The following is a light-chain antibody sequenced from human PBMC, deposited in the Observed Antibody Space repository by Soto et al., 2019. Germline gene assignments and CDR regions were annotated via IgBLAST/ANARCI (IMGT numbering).Light chain of an antibody. Sequence: DIQMTQSPSTLSTSVGDRFTITCQASQTISNWLAWYQQKPGKAPKLLIYKASTLESGVPSRFSGSGSGTEFTLTISSLQPEDFATYYCQQYNSYSQTFGQGTKVDIK. CDR3: QQYNSYSQT. CDR1: QTISNW. CDR2: KAS. V-gene: IGKV1-5*03. J-gene: IGKJ1*01.